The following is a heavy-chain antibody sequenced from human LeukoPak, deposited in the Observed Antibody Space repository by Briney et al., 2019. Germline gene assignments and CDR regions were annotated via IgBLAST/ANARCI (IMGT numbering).Heavy chain of an antibody. CDR1: GGSISSSSYY. CDR2: IYYSGST. CDR3: ARLVIRSSWFDY. J-gene: IGHJ4*02. D-gene: IGHD6-13*01. V-gene: IGHV4-39*01. Sequence: SETLSPTCTVSGGSISSSSYYWGWIRQPPGKGLEWIGSIYYSGSTYYNPSLKSRVTISVDTSKNQFSLKLSSVTAADTAVYYCARLVIRSSWFDYWGQGTLVTVSS.